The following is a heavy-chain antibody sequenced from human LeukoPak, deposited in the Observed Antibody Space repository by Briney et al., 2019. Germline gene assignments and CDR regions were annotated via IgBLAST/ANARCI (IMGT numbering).Heavy chain of an antibody. Sequence: PSETLSLTCTVSGGSISSSSYYWGWIRQPPGKGLEWIGSIYYSGSTYYNPSLKSRVTISVDTSKNQFSLKLSSVTAADTAVYYCARTGTGGLRLSYFDYWGQGTLVTVSS. CDR3: ARTGTGGLRLSYFDY. D-gene: IGHD5-12*01. CDR1: GGSISSSSYY. J-gene: IGHJ4*02. CDR2: IYYSGST. V-gene: IGHV4-39*01.